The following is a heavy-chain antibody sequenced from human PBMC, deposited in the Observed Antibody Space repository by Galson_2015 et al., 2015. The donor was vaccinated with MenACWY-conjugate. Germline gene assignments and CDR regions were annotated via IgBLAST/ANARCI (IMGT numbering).Heavy chain of an antibody. CDR2: IIAGNGNT. J-gene: IGHJ4*02. CDR3: ARNFYASNGYYNY. Sequence: SVKVSCKASEDTFTNYAIHWVRQAPGQGLEWMGWIIAGNGNTKFSQNFRGRLTITRDTSANTIYMDLSSLRSEDTAVYYCARNFYASNGYYNYWGQGTLVTVSS. D-gene: IGHD3-3*01. CDR1: EDTFTNYA. V-gene: IGHV1-3*01.